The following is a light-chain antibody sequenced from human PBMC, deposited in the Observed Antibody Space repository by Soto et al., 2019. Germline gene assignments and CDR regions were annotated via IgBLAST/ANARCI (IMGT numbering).Light chain of an antibody. Sequence: EIVLTQSPGTLSLSPGERATLSCRASQSVSSRHLAWYQQKPGQAPRLLIYCASSRATAIPDRSCGSGSGTGFTLTIRILEADDFAVYHCQQYGSSPRTFGGGAKVEIQ. CDR3: QQYGSSPRT. V-gene: IGKV3-20*01. J-gene: IGKJ4*01. CDR1: QSVSSRH. CDR2: CAS.